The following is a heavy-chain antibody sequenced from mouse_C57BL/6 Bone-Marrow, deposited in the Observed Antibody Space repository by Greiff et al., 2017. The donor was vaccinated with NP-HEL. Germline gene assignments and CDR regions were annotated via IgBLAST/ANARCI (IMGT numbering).Heavy chain of an antibody. CDR2: IHPNSGST. D-gene: IGHD2-4*01. V-gene: IGHV1-64*01. CDR3: ARGRLRRGAWFAY. J-gene: IGHJ3*01. CDR1: GYTFTSYW. Sequence: QVQLKQPGAELVKPGASVKLSCKASGYTFTSYWMHWVKQRPGQGLEWIGMIHPNSGSTNYNEKFKSKATLTVDKSSSTAYMQLSSLSSEDSAFYYCARGRLRRGAWFAYWGQGTLVTVSA.